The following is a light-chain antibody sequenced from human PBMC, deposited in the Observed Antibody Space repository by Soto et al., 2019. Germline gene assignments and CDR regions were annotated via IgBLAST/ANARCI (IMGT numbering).Light chain of an antibody. V-gene: IGKV1-9*01. CDR3: QQFNSYPPT. CDR2: SAS. Sequence: DIQLTQSPSFLSASVGDRVTITCRASQGIGSFLAWYQQKPGKAPRLLIYSASTLQSGVSLRFSGSGSGTEVTLTISSLQSEDFATYYCQQFNSYPPTFGQGTKVEIK. CDR1: QGIGSF. J-gene: IGKJ1*01.